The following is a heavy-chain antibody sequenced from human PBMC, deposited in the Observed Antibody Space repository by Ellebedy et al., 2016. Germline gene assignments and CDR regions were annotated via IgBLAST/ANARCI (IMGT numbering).Heavy chain of an antibody. CDR3: ARGHRRVSGYDLGY. V-gene: IGHV1-8*01. D-gene: IGHD3-22*01. Sequence: ASVKVSXKASGYTFTSYDINWVRQATGQGLEWMGWMNPNSGNTGYAQKFQGRVTMTRNTSISTAYMELSSLRSEDTAVYYCARGHRRVSGYDLGYWGQGTLVTVSS. J-gene: IGHJ4*02. CDR2: MNPNSGNT. CDR1: GYTFTSYD.